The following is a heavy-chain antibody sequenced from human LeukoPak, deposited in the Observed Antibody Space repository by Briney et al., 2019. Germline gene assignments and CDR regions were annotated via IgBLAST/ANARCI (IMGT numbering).Heavy chain of an antibody. CDR2: IYTSGST. CDR3: ARTIVVVPAAMNWFDP. Sequence: SETLSLTCTVSGGSISSGSYYWSWIRQPAGKGLEWIGRIYTSGSTNYNPSLKSRVTISVDTSKNQFSLRLSSVTPAHTPVYYCARTIVVVPAAMNWFDPWGQGTLVTVSS. J-gene: IGHJ5*02. V-gene: IGHV4-61*02. CDR1: GGSISSGSYY. D-gene: IGHD2-2*01.